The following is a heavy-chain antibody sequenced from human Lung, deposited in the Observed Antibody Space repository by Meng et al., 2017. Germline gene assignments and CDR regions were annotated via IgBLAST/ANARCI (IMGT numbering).Heavy chain of an antibody. J-gene: IGHJ4*01. CDR1: GFTFSNAW. CDR3: SGHVDY. CDR2: MKSNVDGGTV. Sequence: VQLVESGGGFVKPGGSLRLSCAASGFTFSNAWMTWVRQAPGKGLEWIGRMKSNVDGGTVDYAAAVKGRFFISRDDSENSFHLQMNSLKTEDTAVYYCSGHVDYWGHGTLVTVSS. V-gene: IGHV3-15*01.